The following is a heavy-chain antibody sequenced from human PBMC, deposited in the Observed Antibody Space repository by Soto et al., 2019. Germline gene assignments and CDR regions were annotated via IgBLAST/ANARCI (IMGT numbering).Heavy chain of an antibody. J-gene: IGHJ5*02. CDR1: GYTFTGYY. CDR3: AALSIAARPSNWFDP. V-gene: IGHV1-2*02. Sequence: VKVSCKASGYTFTGYYMHWVRQAPGQGLEWMGWINPNSGGTNYAQKFQGRVTMTRDTSISTAYMELSRLRSDDTAVYYCAALSIAARPSNWFDPWGQGTLVTVSS. CDR2: INPNSGGT. D-gene: IGHD6-6*01.